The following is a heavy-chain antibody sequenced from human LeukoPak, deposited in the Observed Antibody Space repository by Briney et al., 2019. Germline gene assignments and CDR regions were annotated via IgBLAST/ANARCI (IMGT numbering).Heavy chain of an antibody. CDR3: ARSMAAAGPTHNWFDP. V-gene: IGHV4-39*01. Sequence: SETLSLTCTVSGGSISWSNNYWGWIRQTPGKGLEWIGSIYYTGTTYYNPSLKSRVTVSVDTSKNQFSLKLTSVTAADTAVYYCARSMAAAGPTHNWFDPWGHGTLVTVSS. CDR1: GGSISWSNNY. J-gene: IGHJ5*02. D-gene: IGHD6-13*01. CDR2: IYYTGTT.